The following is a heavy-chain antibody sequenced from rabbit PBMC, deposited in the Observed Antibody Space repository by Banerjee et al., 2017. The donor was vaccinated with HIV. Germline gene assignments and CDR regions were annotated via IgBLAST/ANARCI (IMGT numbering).Heavy chain of an antibody. CDR1: GFSFSSSYY. V-gene: IGHV1S45*01. D-gene: IGHD8-1*01. CDR3: ARDRDTGSVYYFDL. Sequence: QEQLEESGGDLVKPEGSLTLTCTASGFSFSSSYYMCWVRQAPGKGLEWIACSYATSSGTTYYANWAKGRFTISKTSSTTVTLQMTSLTVADTATYFCARDRDTGSVYYFDLWGPGTL. CDR2: SYATSSGTT. J-gene: IGHJ4*01.